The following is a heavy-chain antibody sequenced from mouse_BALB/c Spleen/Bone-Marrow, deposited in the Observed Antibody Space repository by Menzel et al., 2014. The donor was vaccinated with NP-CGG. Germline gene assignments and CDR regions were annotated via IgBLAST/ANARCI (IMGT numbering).Heavy chain of an antibody. CDR3: TRREYGNYGYAMDY. Sequence: VQLQQLGPELVKPGASVKISCKASGYTFTDYNMHWVKQSHGKSLEWIGYIYPYNGGTGYNQKFKSKATLAVDNSSSTAYMGLRSLTSEDSAVYYCTRREYGNYGYAMDYWGQGTSVTVSS. J-gene: IGHJ4*01. D-gene: IGHD2-10*02. CDR2: IYPYNGGT. V-gene: IGHV1S29*02. CDR1: GYTFTDYN.